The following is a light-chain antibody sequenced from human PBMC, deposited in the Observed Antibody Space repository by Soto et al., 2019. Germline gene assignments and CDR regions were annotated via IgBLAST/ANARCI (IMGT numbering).Light chain of an antibody. V-gene: IGKV1-39*01. CDR3: QESFSPSWT. CDR1: QSIVSY. CDR2: AAF. Sequence: DIQMTQSPSSLSASVGDRVTITCRASQSIVSYLNWYQQKPGKAPKLLIYAAFSLQSGVPSRFSGSGSGTDFSLTISNLQPEDFATYYCQESFSPSWTLGQGTKVDIK. J-gene: IGKJ1*01.